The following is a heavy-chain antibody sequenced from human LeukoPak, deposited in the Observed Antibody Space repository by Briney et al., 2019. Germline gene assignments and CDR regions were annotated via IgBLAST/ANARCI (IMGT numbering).Heavy chain of an antibody. CDR3: ARGVRQWLLTYYFDY. CDR2: ISSSGSTI. CDR1: GFTFSSYE. V-gene: IGHV3-48*03. D-gene: IGHD6-19*01. J-gene: IGHJ4*02. Sequence: GGSLRLSCAASGFTFSSYEMNWVRQAPGKGLEWVSYISSSGSTIYYADSVKGRFTISRDNAKNSLYLQMNSLRAEDTAVYYCARGVRQWLLTYYFDYWGRGTLVTVSS.